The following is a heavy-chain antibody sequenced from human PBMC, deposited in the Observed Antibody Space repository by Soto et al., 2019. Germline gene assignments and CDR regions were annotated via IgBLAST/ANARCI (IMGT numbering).Heavy chain of an antibody. J-gene: IGHJ6*02. Sequence: SETLSLTCAVYGGSFSGYYWSWIRQPPGKGLEWIGEINHSGSTNYNPSLKSRVTISVDTFKNQFSLKLSSVTAADTAVYYCARVKGEAQRMYYYDSSGYYYPPYYYYGMDVCGQGTTVTVSS. V-gene: IGHV4-34*01. CDR1: GGSFSGYY. D-gene: IGHD3-22*01. CDR2: INHSGST. CDR3: ARVKGEAQRMYYYDSSGYYYPPYYYYGMDV.